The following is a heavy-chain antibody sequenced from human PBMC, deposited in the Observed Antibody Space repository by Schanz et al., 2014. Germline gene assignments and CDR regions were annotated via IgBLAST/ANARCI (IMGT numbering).Heavy chain of an antibody. Sequence: QVQLVQSGAEVKKPGASVKVSCKASGYTFTSYDINWVQQAPGQGLEWMGKIIPVLNIATYAQRFQGRVSITADTSTNTAYMELRSLRSDDTAVYYCARDRRRYCSTASCLHDNWFDPWGQGTLVIVSS. V-gene: IGHV1-69*04. D-gene: IGHD2-2*01. CDR2: IIPVLNIA. CDR3: ARDRRRYCSTASCLHDNWFDP. CDR1: GYTFTSYD. J-gene: IGHJ5*02.